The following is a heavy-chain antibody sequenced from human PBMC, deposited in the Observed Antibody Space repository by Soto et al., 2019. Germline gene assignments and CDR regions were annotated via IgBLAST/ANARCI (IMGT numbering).Heavy chain of an antibody. V-gene: IGHV3-23*01. CDR2: INSGGRT. CDR1: GFTFSSYT. J-gene: IGHJ4*02. CDR3: AKDLRPDGVWDFHY. Sequence: EVQLLESGGDLVQPGGSLRLSCAASGFTFSSYTMTWVRQAPGKGLEWVSGINSGGRTYYADSVKGRFTISRDDSKNTLYLQIMILRAEDTAVYYCAKDLRPDGVWDFHYWGQGTLVTVSS. D-gene: IGHD4-17*01.